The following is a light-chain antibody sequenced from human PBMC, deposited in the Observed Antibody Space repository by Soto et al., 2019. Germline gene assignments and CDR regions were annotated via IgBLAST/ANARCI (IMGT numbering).Light chain of an antibody. CDR2: AAS. CDR1: QDIRRW. CDR3: QQTNSFPPI. V-gene: IGKV1-12*01. Sequence: DIQMTQSPSSVSASVGDRVTISCRASQDIRRWLAWYQQKPGKAPKLLIYAASSLQSGVPSRFSGSGSGTDFTLTISSLQPEDFATYYCQQTNSFPPIFGPGIKVDIK. J-gene: IGKJ3*01.